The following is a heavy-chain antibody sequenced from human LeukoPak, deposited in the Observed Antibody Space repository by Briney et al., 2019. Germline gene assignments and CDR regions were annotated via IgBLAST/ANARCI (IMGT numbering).Heavy chain of an antibody. CDR2: LQDDGSHQ. J-gene: IGHJ4*02. CDR3: ARDSPSYYGGKDY. CDR1: GFAVSTSW. D-gene: IGHD4-23*01. Sequence: GGSLRLSCAASGFAVSTSWMGWVRQAPGKGLEWVASLQDDGSHQYYVDSAKGRFTISRENAKNSLFLQMSSLRVEDTAVYYCARDSPSYYGGKDYWGQGTLVTVSS. V-gene: IGHV3-7*03.